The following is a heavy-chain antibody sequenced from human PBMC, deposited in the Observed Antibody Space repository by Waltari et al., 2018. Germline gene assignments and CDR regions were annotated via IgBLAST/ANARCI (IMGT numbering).Heavy chain of an antibody. J-gene: IGHJ6*02. D-gene: IGHD6-13*01. V-gene: IGHV3-11*04. CDR3: ARVAGPDYYYYYGMDV. CDR2: ISSSSSTI. CDR1: GGSISSGSYY. Sequence: QVQLQESGPGLVKPSQTLSLTCTVSGGSISSGSYYWSWVRQAPGKGLEWVSYISSSSSTIYYADSVKGRFTISRDNAKNSLYLQMNSLRAEDTAVYYCARVAGPDYYYYYGMDVWGQGTTVTVSS.